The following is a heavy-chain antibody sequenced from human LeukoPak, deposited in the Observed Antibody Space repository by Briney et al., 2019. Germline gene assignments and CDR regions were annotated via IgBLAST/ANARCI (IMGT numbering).Heavy chain of an antibody. D-gene: IGHD5-18*01. CDR1: GGSISSSSYY. V-gene: IGHV4-61*02. J-gene: IGHJ6*03. CDR2: IYTSGST. CDR3: ARDRLVKAMVYYYYMDV. Sequence: SETLSLTCTVSGGSISSSSYYWGWIRQPAGKGLEWIGRIYTSGSTNYNPSLKSRVTISVDTSKNQFSLKLSSVTAADTAVYYCARDRLVKAMVYYYYMDVWGKGTTVTVSS.